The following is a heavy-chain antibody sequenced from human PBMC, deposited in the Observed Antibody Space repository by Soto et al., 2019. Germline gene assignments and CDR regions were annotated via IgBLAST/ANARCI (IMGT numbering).Heavy chain of an antibody. V-gene: IGHV3-30-3*01. Sequence: QVQLVESGGGVVQPGRSLRLSCAASGFTFSSYAMHWVRQAPGKGLEWVAVISYDGSNKYYADSVKGRFTISRDNSKNTLYLQMNSLRAEDTAVYYCARLTMIVVADLPYWGQGTLVTVSS. CDR2: ISYDGSNK. CDR1: GFTFSSYA. CDR3: ARLTMIVVADLPY. D-gene: IGHD3-22*01. J-gene: IGHJ4*02.